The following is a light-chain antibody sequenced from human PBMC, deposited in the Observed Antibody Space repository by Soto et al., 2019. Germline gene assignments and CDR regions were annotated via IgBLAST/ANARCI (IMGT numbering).Light chain of an antibody. CDR2: EVS. V-gene: IGLV2-14*01. J-gene: IGLJ2*01. Sequence: QSVLTQPASVSGSPRQSITISCTGTSSDVGGYNYVSWYQQHPGKAPKLMIYEVSNRPSGVSNRFSGSKSGNTASLTISGLQAEDEADYYCSSYTSSSVVVFGGGTKLHVL. CDR1: SSDVGGYNY. CDR3: SSYTSSSVVV.